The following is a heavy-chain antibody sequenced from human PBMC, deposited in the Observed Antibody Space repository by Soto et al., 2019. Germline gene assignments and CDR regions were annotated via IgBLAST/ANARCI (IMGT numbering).Heavy chain of an antibody. D-gene: IGHD3-10*01. Sequence: EXSVHVSWKASGCTFTRYARRWVRQAPGHXLEWMGWINDXNGNKXYTQKSTGTVXXTRDTYAXXDYMALRSMRSEDTAVYYCARGPYGSGSYYSDYWGQGTLVTVSS. CDR2: INDXNGNK. J-gene: IGHJ4*02. CDR1: GCTFTRYA. CDR3: ARGPYGSGSYYSDY. V-gene: IGHV1-3*01.